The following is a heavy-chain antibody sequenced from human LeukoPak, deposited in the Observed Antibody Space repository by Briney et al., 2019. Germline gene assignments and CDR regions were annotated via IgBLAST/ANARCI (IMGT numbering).Heavy chain of an antibody. Sequence: IILYCCRPGYADSVKVRLPISRDNAKTSLYLQMNSLRAEDTALYYCARDLLSSGSGFDPWGQGTLVTVSS. CDR3: ARDLLSSGSGFDP. J-gene: IGHJ5*02. V-gene: IGHV3-20*03. CDR2: IILYCCRP. D-gene: IGHD3-10*01.